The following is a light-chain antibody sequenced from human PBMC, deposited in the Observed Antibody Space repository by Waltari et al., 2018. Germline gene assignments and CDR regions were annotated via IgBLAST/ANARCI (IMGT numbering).Light chain of an antibody. CDR3: CSYGGRSTWV. J-gene: IGLJ3*02. CDR2: EGT. V-gene: IGLV2-23*01. CDR1: SSDIGSHNL. Sequence: QSALTQPASVSGSPGQSITISCTAASSDIGSHNLFPWYQQRPGKAPRLIIFEGTKRPSGVSYRFSGSQSDRMASLTISGLQAEDEAAYYCCSYGGRSTWVFGGGTKLTVL.